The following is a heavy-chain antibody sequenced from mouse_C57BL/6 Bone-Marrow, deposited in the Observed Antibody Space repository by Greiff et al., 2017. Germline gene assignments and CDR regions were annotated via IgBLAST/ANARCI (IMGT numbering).Heavy chain of an antibody. V-gene: IGHV1-64*01. CDR2: IHPNSGST. Sequence: QVQLQQPGAELVKPGASVKLSCKASGYTFTSYWMHWVKQRPGQGLEWIGMIHPNSGSTNYNEKFKGKATLTADKSSSTAYMELRSLTSEDSAVYFCARLFAYGGQGTLVTVSA. CDR1: GYTFTSYW. CDR3: ARLFAY. J-gene: IGHJ3*01.